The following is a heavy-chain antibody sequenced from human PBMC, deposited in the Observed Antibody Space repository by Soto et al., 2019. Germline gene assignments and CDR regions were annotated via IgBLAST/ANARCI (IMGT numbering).Heavy chain of an antibody. CDR1: GYPFTSYG. V-gene: IGHV1-18*04. D-gene: IGHD4-4*01. CDR3: AGGVKADL. J-gene: IGHJ2*01. Sequence: QVQLVQSGPEVQKPGASVKVACKASGYPFTSYGISWVRQAPGQGLEWMGWISAYNGNTNYAQKSQGRVTMTTDTDTSTAYMEVRSLRSDDTAVYDCAGGVKADLWGRGTLVTVSS. CDR2: ISAYNGNT.